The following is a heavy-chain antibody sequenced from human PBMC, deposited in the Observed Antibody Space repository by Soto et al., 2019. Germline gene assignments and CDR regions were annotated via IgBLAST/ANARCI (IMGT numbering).Heavy chain of an antibody. D-gene: IGHD2-2*01. CDR3: SIGSWSAETFDV. CDR1: GGTFNTYT. J-gene: IGHJ3*01. V-gene: IGHV1-69*02. Sequence: QVHLIQSGAEVKKPGSSVKVSCKAAGGTFNTYTLFWVRQAPGHGLEWMGRIIPMLTVTNSAQKFQGRLTLTADMSTDTAFMELTSLRSDDTAVYYCSIGSWSAETFDVWGQGTMVTVSS. CDR2: IIPMLTVT.